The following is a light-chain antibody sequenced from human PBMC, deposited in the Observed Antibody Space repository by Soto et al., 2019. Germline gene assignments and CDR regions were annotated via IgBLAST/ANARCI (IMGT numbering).Light chain of an antibody. J-gene: IGKJ5*01. Sequence: ETVLTQSPATLSLSPGERATLSCRASQSVSRFLAWYQQKPGQAPRLLIYDASNRATGIPARFSGSGSGTDFTLTISSLEPEDFAVYYCQQRGNWPPITFGQGTRLDIK. CDR3: QQRGNWPPIT. CDR1: QSVSRF. CDR2: DAS. V-gene: IGKV3-11*01.